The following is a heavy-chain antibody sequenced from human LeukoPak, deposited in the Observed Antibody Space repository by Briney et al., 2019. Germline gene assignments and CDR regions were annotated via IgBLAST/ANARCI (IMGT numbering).Heavy chain of an antibody. D-gene: IGHD3-3*01. J-gene: IGHJ4*02. V-gene: IGHV3-23*01. Sequence: GGSLRLSCAASGFTFSSYWMTWVRQAPGKGLEWVSAISGSGGSTYYADSVKGRFTISRDNSKNTLYLQMNSLRAEDTAVYYCAKVWATSGYFFWGQGTLVTVSS. CDR1: GFTFSSYW. CDR3: AKVWATSGYFF. CDR2: ISGSGGST.